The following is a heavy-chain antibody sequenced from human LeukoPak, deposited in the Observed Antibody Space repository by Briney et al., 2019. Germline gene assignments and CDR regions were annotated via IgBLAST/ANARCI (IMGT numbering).Heavy chain of an antibody. CDR2: ISSSGSYI. J-gene: IGHJ4*02. V-gene: IGHV3-21*01. CDR1: GFTFSSYS. Sequence: PGGSLRLSCAASGFTFSSYSMNWVRQAPGKGLEWVSSISSSGSYIYYADSVKGRFTISRDNAKNSLYLQMNSLRAEDTAVYYCARGSEYSSSSSGDWGQGTLVTVSS. CDR3: ARGSEYSSSSSGD. D-gene: IGHD6-6*01.